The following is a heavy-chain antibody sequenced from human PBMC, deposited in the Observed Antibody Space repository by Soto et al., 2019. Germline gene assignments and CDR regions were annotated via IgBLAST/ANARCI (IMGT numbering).Heavy chain of an antibody. V-gene: IGHV3-30*18. CDR3: AKDVSPEAPYGWYFDY. J-gene: IGHJ4*02. CDR1: GFTFSSYG. D-gene: IGHD2-8*02. CDR2: ISYDGSNK. Sequence: PGGSLRLSCAASGFTFSSYGMHWVRQAPGKGLEWVAVISYDGSNKYYADSVKGRFTISRDNSKNTLYLQMNSLRAEDTAVYYCAKDVSPEAPYGWYFDYWGQGTLVTVSS.